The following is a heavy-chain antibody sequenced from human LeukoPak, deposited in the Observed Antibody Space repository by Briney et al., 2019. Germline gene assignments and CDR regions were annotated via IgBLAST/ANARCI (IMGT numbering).Heavy chain of an antibody. CDR3: ARGVVVMTPPNAFDI. CDR1: GYTFTSYY. Sequence: ASVKVSCKASGYTFTSYYMHWVRQAPGQGLEWMGIINPSGGSTSYAQKFQGRVTMTRDTSTSTVYMELSSLRSEDTAVYYCARGVVVMTPPNAFDIWGQGTMVTVSS. V-gene: IGHV1-46*01. CDR2: INPSGGST. J-gene: IGHJ3*02. D-gene: IGHD3-22*01.